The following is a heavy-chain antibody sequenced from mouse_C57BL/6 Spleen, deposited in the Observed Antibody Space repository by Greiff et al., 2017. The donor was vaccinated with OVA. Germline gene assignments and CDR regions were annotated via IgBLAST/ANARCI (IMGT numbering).Heavy chain of an antibody. CDR1: GYSITSGYY. D-gene: IGHD2-5*01. CDR3: ARDPALSLYSNYWYFDV. V-gene: IGHV3-6*01. CDR2: ISYDGSN. Sequence: VQLKESGPGLVKPSQSLSLTCSVTGYSITSGYYWNWIRQFPGNKLEWMGYISYDGSNNYNPSLKNRISITRDTSKNQFFLKLNSVTTEDTATYYCARDPALSLYSNYWYFDVWGTGTTVTVSS. J-gene: IGHJ1*03.